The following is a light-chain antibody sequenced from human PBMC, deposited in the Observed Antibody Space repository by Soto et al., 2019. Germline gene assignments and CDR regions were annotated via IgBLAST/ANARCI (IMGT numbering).Light chain of an antibody. J-gene: IGKJ5*01. CDR3: MQALQTPIT. Sequence: DIAMTQSPLSLPVTPGEPASISCRSSQSLLHNYGANYLAWYLQKPGQSPQLLIFLGSNRASGVPDRFSGSGSGTDFTLKISRVEAEDVGVYYCMQALQTPITFGQGTRLEIK. CDR2: LGS. V-gene: IGKV2-28*01. CDR1: QSLLHNYGANY.